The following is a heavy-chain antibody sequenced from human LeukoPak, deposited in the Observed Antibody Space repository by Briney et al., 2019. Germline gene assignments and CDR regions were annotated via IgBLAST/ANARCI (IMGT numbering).Heavy chain of an antibody. CDR3: ARVPEYDSSGYYPYYFDY. CDR1: AGTFSSYA. D-gene: IGHD3-22*01. CDR2: IIPIFGTA. J-gene: IGHJ4*02. Sequence: SVKVSCKASAGTFSSYAISWVRQAPGQGLEWMGRIIPIFGTANYAQKFQGRVTITTDESTSTAYMELSSLRSEDTAVYYCARVPEYDSSGYYPYYFDYWGQGTLVTVSS. V-gene: IGHV1-69*05.